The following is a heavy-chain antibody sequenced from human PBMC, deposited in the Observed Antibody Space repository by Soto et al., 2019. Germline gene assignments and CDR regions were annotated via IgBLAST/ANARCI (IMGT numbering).Heavy chain of an antibody. D-gene: IGHD5-12*01. J-gene: IGHJ5*02. CDR2: IYYSGST. CDR3: ARAAGYSGSWLDP. V-gene: IGHV4-31*03. CDR1: GGSISSGGYY. Sequence: SETLSLTCTVSGGSISSGGYYWSWIRQHPGKGLEWIGYIYYSGSTYYNPSLKSRVTISVDTSKNQFSLKLSSVTAADTAVYYWARAAGYSGSWLDPWGKGTLVTVSS.